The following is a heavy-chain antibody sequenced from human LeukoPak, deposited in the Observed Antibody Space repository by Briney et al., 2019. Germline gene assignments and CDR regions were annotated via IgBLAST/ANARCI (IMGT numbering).Heavy chain of an antibody. Sequence: PGGSLRLSCAASGFTFSCYWMSWVRQAPGKGLEWVANIKQDGSEKYYVDSVKGRFTIPRDNAKNSLYLQMNSLRAEDTAVYYCARDLTRGWIQLWLHGRDYYYGMDVWGQGTTVTVSS. J-gene: IGHJ6*02. CDR1: GFTFSCYW. D-gene: IGHD5-18*01. CDR2: IKQDGSEK. CDR3: ARDLTRGWIQLWLHGRDYYYGMDV. V-gene: IGHV3-7*01.